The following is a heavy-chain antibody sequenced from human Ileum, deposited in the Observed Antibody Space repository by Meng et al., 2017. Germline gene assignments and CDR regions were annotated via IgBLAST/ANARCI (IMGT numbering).Heavy chain of an antibody. D-gene: IGHD5-18*01. Sequence: GESLKISRKGSGYSFTSYWIGWVRQMPGKSLEWMGIIHPGDSDTRYSPSFQGQVTISADKSISTAYLQWSSLKGPVTAMYYRAKPRGYSYGLPDGAFDIWGQGTMVTVSS. CDR2: IHPGDSDT. CDR3: AKPRGYSYGLPDGAFDI. CDR1: GYSFTSYW. J-gene: IGHJ3*02. V-gene: IGHV5-51*01.